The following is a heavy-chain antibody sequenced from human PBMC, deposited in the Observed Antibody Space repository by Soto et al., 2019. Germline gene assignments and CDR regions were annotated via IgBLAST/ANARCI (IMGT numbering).Heavy chain of an antibody. V-gene: IGHV1-46*01. Sequence: QVQLVQSGAEVKKPGASVKVSCKASGYTFSSYYMHWVRQAPGQGLEWMGIINPSGGSTSYAQKFQGRVTMTRDTSTSSVYMQLSSLRSEDTAVYYCARDSLQWLVVWGQGTPVTVSS. CDR3: ARDSLQWLVV. J-gene: IGHJ6*02. CDR1: GYTFSSYY. D-gene: IGHD6-19*01. CDR2: INPSGGST.